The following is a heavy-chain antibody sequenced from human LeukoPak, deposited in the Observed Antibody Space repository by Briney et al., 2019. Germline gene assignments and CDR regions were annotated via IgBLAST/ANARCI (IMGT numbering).Heavy chain of an antibody. CDR1: GDSISSSSSY. Sequence: SETLSLTCTVSGDSISSSSSYWGWIRQPPGKGLEWIESIYYSGSTYYNPSHKSRVTISVDTSKSQFSLKLNSVTAADTAVYYCARHTVWVGYDWGQGTLVTVSS. V-gene: IGHV4-39*01. D-gene: IGHD5-12*01. J-gene: IGHJ4*02. CDR3: ARHTVWVGYD. CDR2: IYYSGST.